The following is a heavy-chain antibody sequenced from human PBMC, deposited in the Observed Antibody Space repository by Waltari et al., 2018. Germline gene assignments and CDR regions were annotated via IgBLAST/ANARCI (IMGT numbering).Heavy chain of an antibody. CDR3: ARDRGWLAHDY. CDR1: GFSFDKYW. Sequence: EVQLVESGGDLVQPGGALRLSGAASGFSFDKYWMAWVRQAPGKVLEWVANINQDGSTKYYGASVRGRFTITRDNAKNSLYLQMNSLRADDTAVYYCARDRGWLAHDYWGQGTLVTVSS. V-gene: IGHV3-7*04. J-gene: IGHJ4*02. D-gene: IGHD6-19*01. CDR2: INQDGSTK.